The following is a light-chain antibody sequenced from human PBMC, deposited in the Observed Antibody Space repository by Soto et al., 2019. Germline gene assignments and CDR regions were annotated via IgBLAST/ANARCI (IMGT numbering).Light chain of an antibody. CDR1: PSFSSY. CDR2: GAS. J-gene: IGKJ1*01. Sequence: EIVMTQSPATRSVSAEKRATHACRARPSFSSYLAWYQQKPGQAPRLLICGASTRATGIPARFSGSGSGTEFTLTISSLQSEDFAVYYCQQYNNWPPTWTFGQGTKVDIK. CDR3: QQYNNWPPTWT. V-gene: IGKV3-15*01.